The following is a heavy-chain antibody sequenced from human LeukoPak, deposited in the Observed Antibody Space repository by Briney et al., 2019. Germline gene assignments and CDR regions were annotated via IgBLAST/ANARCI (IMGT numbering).Heavy chain of an antibody. CDR3: ARDRNWATRNWYFDL. V-gene: IGHV3-33*01. J-gene: IGHJ2*01. CDR1: GFTFSSYG. Sequence: PGGSLRLSCAASGFTFSSYGMHWVRQAPGKGLEWVGVIWYDGSNKYYGDSVKGRSTISRDNSKNTLSLQMDSLRAEDTAVYYCARDRNWATRNWYFDLWGRGTLVTVSS. CDR2: IWYDGSNK. D-gene: IGHD1-14*01.